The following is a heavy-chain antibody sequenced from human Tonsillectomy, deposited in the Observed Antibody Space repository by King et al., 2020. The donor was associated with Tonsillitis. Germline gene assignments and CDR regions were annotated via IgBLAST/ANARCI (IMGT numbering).Heavy chain of an antibody. CDR1: GYSFTRYW. V-gene: IGHV5-10-1*03. CDR2: IDPSDSYT. D-gene: IGHD3-22*01. J-gene: IGHJ4*02. CDR3: ARHVSNYDSSGYYLGD. Sequence: VQLVESGAEVKKPGESLRISCKGSGYSFTRYWISWVRQMPGKGLEWMGRIDPSDSYTNYSPSFQGHVSISADKSISTAYLQWSSLKAADTAMYYCARHVSNYDSSGYYLGDWGQGALVTVSS.